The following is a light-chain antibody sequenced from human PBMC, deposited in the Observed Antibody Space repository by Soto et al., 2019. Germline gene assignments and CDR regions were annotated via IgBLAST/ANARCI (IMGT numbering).Light chain of an antibody. CDR2: GAS. J-gene: IGKJ5*01. CDR1: QSVSSY. CDR3: QQYNDWPLFT. V-gene: IGKV3-15*01. Sequence: EIVMTQSPATLSVSPGETATLSCRASQSVSSYLAWYQQKPGQAPRLLIYGASSRATGIPARFSGSGSGTEFTLTSSGLQSEDFAVYSCQQYNDWPLFTFGPGTRLEIK.